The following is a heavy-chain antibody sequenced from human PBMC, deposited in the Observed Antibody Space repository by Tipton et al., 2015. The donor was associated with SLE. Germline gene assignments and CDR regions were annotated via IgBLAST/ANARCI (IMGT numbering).Heavy chain of an antibody. Sequence: TLSLTCTVSGGSISSYYWSWIRQPPGKGLEWIGSIYYSGSTNYNPSLKSRVTISVDMSKNQFSLKLSSVTAADTAVYYCARDYYYMDVWGKGTTVTVSS. CDR1: GGSISSYY. CDR2: IYYSGST. J-gene: IGHJ6*03. V-gene: IGHV4-59*08. CDR3: ARDYYYMDV.